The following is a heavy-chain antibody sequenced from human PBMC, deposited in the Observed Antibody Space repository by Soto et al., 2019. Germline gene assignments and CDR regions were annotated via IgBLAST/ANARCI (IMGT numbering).Heavy chain of an antibody. CDR1: GFTFSSYG. J-gene: IGHJ6*02. CDR2: IWYDGRNK. V-gene: IGHV3-33*01. CDR3: AREIRQWLDYYYYYGMDV. D-gene: IGHD6-19*01. Sequence: QVQLVESGGGVVQPGRSLRLSCAASGFTFSSYGMHWVRQAPGKGLEWVAVIWYDGRNKYYADSVKGRFTISRDNSKNTXXLQRNSLTAEDTAVYYGAREIRQWLDYYYYYGMDVWGQGTTVTVSS.